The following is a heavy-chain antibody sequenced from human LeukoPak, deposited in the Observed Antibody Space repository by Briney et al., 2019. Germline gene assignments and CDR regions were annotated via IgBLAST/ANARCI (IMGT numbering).Heavy chain of an antibody. J-gene: IGHJ4*02. CDR3: ARGEDTAMVTPYFDY. CDR1: GDSIRNYY. V-gene: IGHV4-59*01. CDR2: FYYSGNT. Sequence: SETLSLTCIASGDSIRNYYWNWIRQPPGKGPEWMGYFYYSGNTNYNPSLKIRVTISVDPYKNQFSLKLSSVTTADTAVYYCARGEDTAMVTPYFDYWGQGTLVTVSS. D-gene: IGHD5-18*01.